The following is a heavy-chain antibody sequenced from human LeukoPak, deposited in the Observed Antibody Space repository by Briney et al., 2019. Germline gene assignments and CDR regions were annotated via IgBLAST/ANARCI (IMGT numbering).Heavy chain of an antibody. D-gene: IGHD1-26*01. CDR2: ISGSGGST. J-gene: IGHJ4*02. CDR3: ARAYSGSDIFDY. CDR1: GFTFSSYW. Sequence: AGGSLRLSCAASGFTFSSYWMNWVRQAPGKGLEWVSAISGSGGSTYYADSVKGRFTISRDNSKNTLYLQMNSLRAEDTAVYYCARAYSGSDIFDYWGQGTLVTVSS. V-gene: IGHV3-23*01.